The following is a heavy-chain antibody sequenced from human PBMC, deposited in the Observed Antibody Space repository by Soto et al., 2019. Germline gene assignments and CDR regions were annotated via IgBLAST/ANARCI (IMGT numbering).Heavy chain of an antibody. V-gene: IGHV4-61*01. CDR3: VKDPRFYGMDV. J-gene: IGHJ6*02. Sequence: LQESGPGLVKPSETLSLTCTVSGASVSSDSYSWSWIRQPPGKGLEWIGCFYFTGSTKINPSLQNRVHISVGESKNPMSLGLKSVTAAEPGVYYCVKDPRFYGMDVWGQGTTVTVSS. CDR2: FYFTGST. CDR1: GASVSSDSYS.